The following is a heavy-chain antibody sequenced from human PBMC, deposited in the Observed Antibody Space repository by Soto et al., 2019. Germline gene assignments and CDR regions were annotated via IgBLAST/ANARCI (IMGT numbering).Heavy chain of an antibody. CDR1: GFTFSSYS. CDR2: ISSSSSYI. V-gene: IGHV3-21*01. D-gene: IGHD6-13*01. Sequence: GGSLRLSCAASGFTFSSYSMNWVRQAPGKGLEWVSSISSSSSYIYYADSVKGRFTISRDNAKNSLYLQMNSLRAEDTAVYYFARDQVAAAGTGRVYYYGMDVWGQGTTVTVSS. CDR3: ARDQVAAAGTGRVYYYGMDV. J-gene: IGHJ6*02.